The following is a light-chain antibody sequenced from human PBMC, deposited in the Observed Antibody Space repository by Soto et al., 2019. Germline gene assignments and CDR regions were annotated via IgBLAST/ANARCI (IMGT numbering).Light chain of an antibody. CDR3: QQYGSSQWT. CDR2: GAS. J-gene: IGKJ2*02. V-gene: IGKV3-20*01. Sequence: EIVLTQSPGTLSLSPGERATLSCRASQSVSSSYLAWYQQRPGQAPRLLIYGASSRATGSPVRFSGSGSGTDFTLTISRLEPEDFAVYYCQQYGSSQWTFGQGIKLEIK. CDR1: QSVSSSY.